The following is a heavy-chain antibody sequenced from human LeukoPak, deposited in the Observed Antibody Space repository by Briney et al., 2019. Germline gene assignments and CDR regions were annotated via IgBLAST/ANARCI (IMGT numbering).Heavy chain of an antibody. CDR3: AKDSHSWSRDY. CDR2: IDSNSNFM. CDR1: GFTFGSYS. J-gene: IGHJ4*02. V-gene: IGHV3-21*01. D-gene: IGHD6-13*01. Sequence: GGSLRLSCTASGFTFGSYSMTWVRQAPGKGLEWVSLIDSNSNFMNYADSVKGRFTISRDNAKKSLYLEMNSLRAEDTAVYYCAKDSHSWSRDYWGQGTLVTVSS.